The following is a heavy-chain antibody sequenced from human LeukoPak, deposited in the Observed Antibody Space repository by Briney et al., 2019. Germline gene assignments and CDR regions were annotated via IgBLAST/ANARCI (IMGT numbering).Heavy chain of an antibody. V-gene: IGHV3-30*02. CDR3: ARDRSTVTTWVDY. Sequence: GGSLRLSCAASGFTFSSYGMHWVRQAPGKGLEWVAFIRYDGSNKYYADSVKGRFTISRDNSKNTLYLQMNSLRAEDTAVYYCARDRSTVTTWVDYWGQGTLVTVSS. CDR2: IRYDGSNK. J-gene: IGHJ4*02. D-gene: IGHD4-17*01. CDR1: GFTFSSYG.